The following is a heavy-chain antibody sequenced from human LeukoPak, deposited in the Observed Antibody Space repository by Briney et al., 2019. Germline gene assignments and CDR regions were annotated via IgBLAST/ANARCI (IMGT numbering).Heavy chain of an antibody. CDR1: GFTFSSYG. D-gene: IGHD3-10*01. V-gene: IGHV3-30*02. CDR2: MRYDGSNK. Sequence: GGSLRLSFAASGFTFSSYGMHWVRQAPGKGLEWVAFMRYDGSNKYYADSVKGRFTISRDNSKNTLYLQMNSLRAEDTAVYYCAKDGGLTMVRGVIPFDYWGQGTLVTVSS. CDR3: AKDGGLTMVRGVIPFDY. J-gene: IGHJ4*02.